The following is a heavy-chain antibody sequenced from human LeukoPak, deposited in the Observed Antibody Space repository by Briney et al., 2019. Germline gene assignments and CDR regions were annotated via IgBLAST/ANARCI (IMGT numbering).Heavy chain of an antibody. D-gene: IGHD1-1*01. CDR2: IYHSGST. J-gene: IGHJ4*02. V-gene: IGHV4-4*02. CDR1: GGSISSSNW. Sequence: SETLSLTCAVSGGSISSSNWWSWVRQPPGKGLEWIGEIYHSGSTHYNPSLKSRVTMSVDKSKNQFSLKLSSVTTADTAVYFCARRAYSAAYWKHFDYWGQGTLVTVSS. CDR3: ARRAYSAAYWKHFDY.